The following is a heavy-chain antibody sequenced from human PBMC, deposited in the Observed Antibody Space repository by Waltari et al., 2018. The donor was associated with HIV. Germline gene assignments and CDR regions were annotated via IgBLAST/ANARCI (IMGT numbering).Heavy chain of an antibody. CDR3: ARHALRVGAAYWNFDL. CDR1: GGSVSSSSYF. V-gene: IGHV4-39*01. CDR2: IYYTGRA. J-gene: IGHJ2*01. Sequence: QLQLQESGPGLVKPSATLSLTCTVSGGSVSSSSYFWGWIRQLPGKGLEWIGRIYYTGRAYYNPSLKSRVTISVDTSKNQFSLKVTSVTAADTAVYYCARHALRVGAAYWNFDLWGRGTLVTVSS. D-gene: IGHD1-26*01.